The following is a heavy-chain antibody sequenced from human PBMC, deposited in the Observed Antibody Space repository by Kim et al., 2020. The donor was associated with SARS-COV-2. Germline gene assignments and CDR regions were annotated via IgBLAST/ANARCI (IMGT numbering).Heavy chain of an antibody. CDR1: GFTFSSYA. CDR3: EKDVGRRITIFSGAGD. Sequence: GGSLRLSCAASGFTFSSYAMSWVRQAPGKGLEWVSAISGSGGSTYYADSVKGRFTISRDNSKNTLYLQMNSLRAEDTAVYYCEKDVGRRITIFSGAGDWGQGTLVTGSS. V-gene: IGHV3-23*01. CDR2: ISGSGGST. J-gene: IGHJ4*02. D-gene: IGHD3-10*02.